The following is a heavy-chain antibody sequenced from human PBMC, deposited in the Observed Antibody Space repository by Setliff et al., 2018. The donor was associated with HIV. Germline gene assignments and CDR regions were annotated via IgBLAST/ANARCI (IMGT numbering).Heavy chain of an antibody. CDR2: VYHSGTT. Sequence: SETLSLTCAVSGYSISTAYYWGWIRQPPGKGLEWIGSVYHSGTTYYNPSLKSRVTMSVDTSTSRLSLKVHSVTAADTAMYYCARGSHGTSWTDYWGQGTLVTVSS. D-gene: IGHD6-13*01. CDR1: GYSISTAYY. CDR3: ARGSHGTSWTDY. V-gene: IGHV4-38-2*01. J-gene: IGHJ4*02.